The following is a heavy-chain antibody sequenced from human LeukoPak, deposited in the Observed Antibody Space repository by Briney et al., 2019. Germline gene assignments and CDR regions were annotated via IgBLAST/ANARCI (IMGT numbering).Heavy chain of an antibody. CDR2: IKQDGSEK. CDR3: ARTDYGGNGLFDY. V-gene: IGHV3-7*01. J-gene: IGHJ4*02. CDR1: GFTFSNYW. Sequence: PGGSLRLSCAASGFTFSNYWMSWVRQAPGKGLEWVANIKQDGSEKYYVDSVKGRFTISRDNDKHSLYLQMNSLRAEDTAVYYCARTDYGGNGLFDYWGQGTLVTVSS. D-gene: IGHD4-23*01.